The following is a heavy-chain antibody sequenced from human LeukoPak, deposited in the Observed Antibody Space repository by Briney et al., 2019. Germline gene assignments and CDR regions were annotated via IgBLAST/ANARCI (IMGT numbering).Heavy chain of an antibody. CDR3: AKTPESSNWYAY. CDR1: GFTFSSYV. J-gene: IGHJ5*01. Sequence: GGSLRLSCAASGFTFSSYVMSWVRQAPGKGLEWVSAISGGGGRTYYADSVKGRFTISRDNSKNTLYLQMNSLRAEDTAVYYCAKTPESSNWYAYWGQGTLVTVSS. D-gene: IGHD6-13*01. CDR2: ISGGGGRT. V-gene: IGHV3-23*01.